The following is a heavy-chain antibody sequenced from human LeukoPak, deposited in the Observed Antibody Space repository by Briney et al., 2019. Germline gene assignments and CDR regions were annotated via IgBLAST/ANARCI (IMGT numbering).Heavy chain of an antibody. D-gene: IGHD1-1*01. J-gene: IGHJ3*02. Sequence: VKVSCKASGYTFTDYYFHWVRQAPGQGLEWMGWMNPINGDTMYPQIFQGRVTMTRDMSMSTGYMELSRLSSDDTAVHYCVRKWNDAFDIWGLGTLVTVSS. CDR2: MNPINGDT. CDR3: VRKWNDAFDI. V-gene: IGHV1-2*02. CDR1: GYTFTDYY.